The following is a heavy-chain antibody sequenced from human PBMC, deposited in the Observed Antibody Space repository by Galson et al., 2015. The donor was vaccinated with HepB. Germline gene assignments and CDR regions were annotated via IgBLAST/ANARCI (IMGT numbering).Heavy chain of an antibody. CDR1: GFTFSSYS. CDR3: ARPGKYCSSTSCYYYYGMDV. Sequence: LRLSCAASGFTFSSYSMNWVRQAPGKGLEWVSYISSSSSTIYYADSVKGRFTISRDNAKNSLYLQVNSLRDEDTAVYYCARPGKYCSSTSCYYYYGMDVWGQGATVTVSS. J-gene: IGHJ6*02. D-gene: IGHD2-2*01. CDR2: ISSSSSTI. V-gene: IGHV3-48*02.